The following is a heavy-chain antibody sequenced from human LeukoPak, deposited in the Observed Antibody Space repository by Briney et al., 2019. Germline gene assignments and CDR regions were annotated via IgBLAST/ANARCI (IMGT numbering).Heavy chain of an antibody. V-gene: IGHV3-23*01. D-gene: IGHD5-18*01. Sequence: GGSLRLSCAASGFTFSSYAMSWVRQAPGKGLEWVSAISGSGGSTYYADSVKGRFTISRDNSKNTLYLQMNSLRAEDTAVYYCAKTLGRLGYLAPFDYWGQGTLVTVSS. J-gene: IGHJ4*02. CDR1: GFTFSSYA. CDR2: ISGSGGST. CDR3: AKTLGRLGYLAPFDY.